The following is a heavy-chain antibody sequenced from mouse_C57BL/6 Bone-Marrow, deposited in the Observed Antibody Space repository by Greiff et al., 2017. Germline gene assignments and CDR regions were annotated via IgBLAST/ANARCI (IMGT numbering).Heavy chain of an antibody. Sequence: VQLQQPGAELVKPGASVKLSCKASGYTFTSYWMHWVKQRPGQGLEWIGMIRPNSGSTNYNEKFKSKATLTVDKSSSTAYMQLSSLTSEDSAVYYCARFGYLYYFDYWGQGTTLTVSS. D-gene: IGHD2-2*01. V-gene: IGHV1-64*01. CDR2: IRPNSGST. CDR1: GYTFTSYW. CDR3: ARFGYLYYFDY. J-gene: IGHJ2*01.